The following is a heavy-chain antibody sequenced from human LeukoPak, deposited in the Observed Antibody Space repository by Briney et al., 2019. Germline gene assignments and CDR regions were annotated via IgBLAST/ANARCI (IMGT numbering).Heavy chain of an antibody. D-gene: IGHD6-13*01. CDR2: IYYSGST. CDR1: GGSISNYY. CDR3: ARGGTAKGHFDY. V-gene: IGHV4-59*08. Sequence: PSETLSLTCTLSGGSISNYYWTGIPRTPERGLEWIGYIYYSGSTNYNPSLKSRVTISLDTSRNQFSLRLTSVPAADTAVYYCARGGTAKGHFDYWGQGTLVTVSS. J-gene: IGHJ4*02.